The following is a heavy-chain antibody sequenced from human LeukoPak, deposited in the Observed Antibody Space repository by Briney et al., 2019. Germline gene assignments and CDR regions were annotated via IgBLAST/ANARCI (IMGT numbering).Heavy chain of an antibody. CDR1: GFIFGDYA. D-gene: IGHD1-26*01. CDR2: IRSKAYGGTT. J-gene: IGHJ3*02. Sequence: QPGRSLRLSCTASGFIFGDYAMSWFRQAPGKRLEWVGFIRSKAYGGTTEYAASVRGRFTISRDDSKSIAYLQMNSLKTEDTAVYYCTRDPGIVGAQGAFDIWGQGTMVTVSS. V-gene: IGHV3-49*03. CDR3: TRDPGIVGAQGAFDI.